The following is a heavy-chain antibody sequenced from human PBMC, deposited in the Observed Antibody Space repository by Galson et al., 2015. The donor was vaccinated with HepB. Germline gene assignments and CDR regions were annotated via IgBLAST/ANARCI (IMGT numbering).Heavy chain of an antibody. CDR2: INPNSGGT. CDR3: ASYRDSSSWYRNY. CDR1: GYTFTGYY. Sequence: SVKVSCKASGYTFTGYYMHWVRQAPGQGLEWMGRINPNSGGTNYAQKFQGRVTMTRDTSISTAYMELSRLRSDDTAVYYCASYRDSSSWYRNYWGQGTLVTVSS. D-gene: IGHD6-13*01. V-gene: IGHV1-2*06. J-gene: IGHJ4*02.